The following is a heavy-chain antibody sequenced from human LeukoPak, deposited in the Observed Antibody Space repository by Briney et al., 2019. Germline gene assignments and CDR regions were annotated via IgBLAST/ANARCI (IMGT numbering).Heavy chain of an antibody. CDR2: INHSGRT. V-gene: IGHV4-39*07. J-gene: IGHJ5*02. D-gene: IGHD3-10*01. CDR1: SGSISSSSYY. CDR3: ARETTVLLWFGELSRWFDP. Sequence: KPSETLSLTCTVSSGSISSSSYYWGWIRQPPGKGLEWIGIINHSGRTYYKPSLKIRITISVDTSDNQFSLKLSSVAAADTAVYYGARETTVLLWFGELSRWFDPWGQGTLVTVSS.